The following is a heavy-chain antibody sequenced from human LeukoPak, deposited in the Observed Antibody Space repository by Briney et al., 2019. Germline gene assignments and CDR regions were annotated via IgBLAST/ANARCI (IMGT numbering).Heavy chain of an antibody. CDR2: IIPIFGTA. D-gene: IGHD3-22*01. CDR1: GYTFTSYD. CDR3: ARDLITMIARGIKGFDY. Sequence: GASVKVSCKASGYTFTSYDINWVRQAPGQGLEWMGRIIPIFGTANYAQKFQGRVTITTDESTSTAYMELSSLRSEDTAVYYCARDLITMIARGIKGFDYWGQGTLVTVSS. V-gene: IGHV1-69*05. J-gene: IGHJ4*02.